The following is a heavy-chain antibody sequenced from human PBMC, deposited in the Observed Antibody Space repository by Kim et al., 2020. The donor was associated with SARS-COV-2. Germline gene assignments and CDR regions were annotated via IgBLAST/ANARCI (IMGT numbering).Heavy chain of an antibody. Sequence: GGSLRLSCAASGFTFSSYEMNWVRQAPGKGLEWVSYISSSGSTIYYADSVKGRFTISRDNAKNSLYLQMNSLRAEDTAVYYCARDFTPCDFWSGCPELMDVWGQGTTVTVSS. D-gene: IGHD3-3*01. V-gene: IGHV3-48*03. CDR1: GFTFSSYE. CDR2: ISSSGSTI. CDR3: ARDFTPCDFWSGCPELMDV. J-gene: IGHJ6*02.